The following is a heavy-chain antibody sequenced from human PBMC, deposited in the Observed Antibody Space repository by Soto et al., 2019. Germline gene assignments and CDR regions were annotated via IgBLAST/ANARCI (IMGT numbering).Heavy chain of an antibody. CDR2: ISSSASII. D-gene: IGHD2-15*01. CDR3: ARPYCSGSTGYGYFDH. Sequence: EVQLVESGGGLVQPGGSLRLSCVASGFTFSSYEMNWVRQAPGKGLEWISYISSSASIIYYADSVTGRFTISRDHAKNSLYLQMNSLRAEDTAVYYCARPYCSGSTGYGYFDHWGQGTLVTVSS. J-gene: IGHJ4*02. V-gene: IGHV3-48*03. CDR1: GFTFSSYE.